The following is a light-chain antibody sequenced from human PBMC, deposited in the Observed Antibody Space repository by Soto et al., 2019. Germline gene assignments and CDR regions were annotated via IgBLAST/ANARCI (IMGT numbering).Light chain of an antibody. CDR3: QQYYSTPFT. CDR1: QSVLYSSNNKNY. J-gene: IGKJ3*01. Sequence: DIVMTQSPDSLAVSLGERATINCKPSQSVLYSSNNKNYLAWYQQKPGQPPKLLIYWASTRESGVPDRFSGSGSGTDFPLTISSLQAEDVAVYYCQQYYSTPFTFGPGTKVDIK. V-gene: IGKV4-1*01. CDR2: WAS.